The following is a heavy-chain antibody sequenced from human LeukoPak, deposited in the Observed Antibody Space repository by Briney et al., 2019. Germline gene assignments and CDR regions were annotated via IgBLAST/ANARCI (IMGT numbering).Heavy chain of an antibody. D-gene: IGHD2-15*01. V-gene: IGHV3-74*01. CDR2: IKSDGSST. Sequence: QTGGSLRLSCAASGFVFSGYWMHWVRQAPGKGLEWVSRIKSDGSSTNYADSVKGRFTISRDNTNKTLSLQMNSLRAEDTGVYYCVRAPGVGYCIGGNRYSFYWGQGTLVTVSS. CDR1: GFVFSGYW. J-gene: IGHJ4*02. CDR3: VRAPGVGYCIGGNRYSFY.